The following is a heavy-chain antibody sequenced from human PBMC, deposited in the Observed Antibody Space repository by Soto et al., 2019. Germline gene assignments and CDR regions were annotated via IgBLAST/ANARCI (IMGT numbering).Heavy chain of an antibody. CDR2: INPNGGST. CDR3: TRGLASGDY. V-gene: IGHV1-46*03. D-gene: IGHD6-6*01. J-gene: IGHJ4*02. Sequence: QVQLVQPGAEVKKPGASVKFSCKASGYIFTNFYIHWVRQAPGQGLEWIGIINPNGGSTNYAQNFQGRVTMTRDTSTSTVYMDLSSLGSEHTAVYYCTRGLASGDYWGQGTLITVSS. CDR1: GYIFTNFY.